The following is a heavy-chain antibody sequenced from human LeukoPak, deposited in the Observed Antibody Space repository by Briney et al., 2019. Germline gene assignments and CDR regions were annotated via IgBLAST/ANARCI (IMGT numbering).Heavy chain of an antibody. J-gene: IGHJ6*02. CDR2: IYYSEST. V-gene: IGHV4-39*01. Sequence: SETLSHTCSVCGGSISRRMYYGGWTRQPRGKGLGWIGRIYYSESTHYTPSLKSRVTISVDTSKDQFSLQLNSVTAADTAVYYCASPKDYYYDGMDVWGQGTTVTVSS. CDR3: ASPKDYYYDGMDV. CDR1: GGSISRRMYY.